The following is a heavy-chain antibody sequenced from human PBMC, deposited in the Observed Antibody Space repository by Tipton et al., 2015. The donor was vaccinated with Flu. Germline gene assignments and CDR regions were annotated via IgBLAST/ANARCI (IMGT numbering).Heavy chain of an antibody. CDR2: IHRSGST. J-gene: IGHJ4*02. CDR3: ARYMGYYDYWSGFYAYFDY. D-gene: IGHD3-3*01. Sequence: TLSLTCAVSGDSIRNDYFWGWIRQPPGKGLEWIATIHRSGSTKYNPSLKSRVTISVDTSKNQFSLKLNSVTAADTAVYYCARYMGYYDYWSGFYAYFDYWGQGNLVTVSS. CDR1: GDSIRNDYF. V-gene: IGHV4-38-2*01.